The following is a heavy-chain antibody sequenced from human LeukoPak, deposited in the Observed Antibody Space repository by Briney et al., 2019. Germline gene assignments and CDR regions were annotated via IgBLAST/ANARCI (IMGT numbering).Heavy chain of an antibody. Sequence: GGSLRLSCAASGLTFSSYSMNWVRQAPGKGLEWVSYITSSSSSTYYADSVKGRFTISRDNAKNSLYLQMSSLRDEDTAVYYCSRLRPGYYFDYWGQGTLVTVSS. V-gene: IGHV3-48*02. J-gene: IGHJ4*02. CDR1: GLTFSSYS. CDR2: ITSSSSST. D-gene: IGHD4-17*01. CDR3: SRLRPGYYFDY.